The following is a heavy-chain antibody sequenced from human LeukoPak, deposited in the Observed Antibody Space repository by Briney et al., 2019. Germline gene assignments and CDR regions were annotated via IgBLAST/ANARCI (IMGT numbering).Heavy chain of an antibody. CDR1: GFTFSSHA. CDR2: ISGSGGST. CDR3: ARTYSSSWYPDY. J-gene: IGHJ4*02. Sequence: GGSLRLSCAASGFTFSSHAMSWVRQAPGKGLEWVSAISGSGGSTYYADSVKGRFTISRDNSKNTLYLQMNSLRAEDTAVYYCARTYSSSWYPDYWGQGTLVTVSS. V-gene: IGHV3-23*01. D-gene: IGHD6-13*01.